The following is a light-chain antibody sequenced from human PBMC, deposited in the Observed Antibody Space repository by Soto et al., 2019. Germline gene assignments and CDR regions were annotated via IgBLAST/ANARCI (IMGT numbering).Light chain of an antibody. CDR1: QGISSY. V-gene: IGKV1-9*01. Sequence: DIPLTQSPSFLSASVGDRVTITCRASQGISSYLAWYQQKPGKAPKLLIYAASTLQSGVPSRFSGSGSGTEFTLTISSLQPADFATDYCQQLNSYPLTFGGGTKVEIK. CDR2: AAS. CDR3: QQLNSYPLT. J-gene: IGKJ4*01.